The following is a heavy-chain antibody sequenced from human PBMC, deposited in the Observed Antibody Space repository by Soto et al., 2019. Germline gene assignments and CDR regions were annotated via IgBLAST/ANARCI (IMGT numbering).Heavy chain of an antibody. Sequence: PSETLSLTCAVSGGSISSGGYSWSWIRQHPGKGLEWIGYIYYSGSTYYNPSLKSRVTISVDTSKDQFSLKLSSVTAADTAVYYCARGRGMIVAAEPFDPWGQGTLVTVSS. D-gene: IGHD3-22*01. CDR3: ARGRGMIVAAEPFDP. J-gene: IGHJ5*02. V-gene: IGHV4-31*11. CDR2: IYYSGST. CDR1: GGSISSGGYS.